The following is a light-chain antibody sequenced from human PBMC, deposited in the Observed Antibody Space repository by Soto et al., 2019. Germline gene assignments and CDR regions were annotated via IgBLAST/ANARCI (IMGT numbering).Light chain of an antibody. CDR1: QSVCNS. Sequence: EIVMTQSPVTLSLSPGERVTLSCRASQSVCNSLAWYQQKPGQAPRLLIYGASTRATAFSARFSASGSGTEFTLTISSLQSEDLAVYYCEQHNNWPLTFGQGTQLEIK. V-gene: IGKV3-15*01. CDR2: GAS. CDR3: EQHNNWPLT. J-gene: IGKJ5*01.